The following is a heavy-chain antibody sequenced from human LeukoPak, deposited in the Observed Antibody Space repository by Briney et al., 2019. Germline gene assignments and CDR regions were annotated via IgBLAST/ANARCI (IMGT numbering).Heavy chain of an antibody. D-gene: IGHD7-27*01. CDR2: IYYSGCT. J-gene: IGHJ4*02. V-gene: IGHV4-59*01. CDR1: GGSISSYY. CDR3: ARDRNWDYFDY. Sequence: SETLSLTCTVSGGSISSYYWSWIRQPPGKGLEWIGYIYYSGCTNYNPSLKSRVTISVDTSKNQFSLKLSSVTAADTAVYYCARDRNWDYFDYWGQGTLVTVSS.